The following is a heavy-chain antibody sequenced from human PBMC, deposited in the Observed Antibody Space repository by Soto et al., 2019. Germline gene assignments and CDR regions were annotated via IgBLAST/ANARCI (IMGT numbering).Heavy chain of an antibody. D-gene: IGHD1-26*01. V-gene: IGHV1-18*01. CDR2: ISAYNGNT. CDR1: GYTFTSYG. Sequence: ASVKVSCNASGYTFTSYGISWVRQAPGQGLEWMGWISAYNGNTNYAQKLQGRVTMTTDTSTSTAYMELRSLRSDDTAVYYCARDFRSGSYQVFDYWGQGTLVTVSS. J-gene: IGHJ4*02. CDR3: ARDFRSGSYQVFDY.